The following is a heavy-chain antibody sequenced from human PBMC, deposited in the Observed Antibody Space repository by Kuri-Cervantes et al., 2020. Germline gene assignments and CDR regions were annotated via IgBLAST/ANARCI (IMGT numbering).Heavy chain of an antibody. V-gene: IGHV3-74*01. CDR1: GFTFDDYA. D-gene: IGHD6-13*01. Sequence: GGSLRLSCAASGFTFDDYAMHWVRQAPGKGLVWVSRINSDGSSTSYADSVKGRFTISRDNAKNTLYLQMNSLRAEDTAVYYCARVRLVRAPFDIWGQGTKVTVSS. J-gene: IGHJ3*02. CDR3: ARVRLVRAPFDI. CDR2: INSDGSST.